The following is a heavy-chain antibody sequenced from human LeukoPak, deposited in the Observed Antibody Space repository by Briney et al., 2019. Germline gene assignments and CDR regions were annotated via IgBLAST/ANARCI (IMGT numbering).Heavy chain of an antibody. Sequence: ASVKVSCKASGYTFTSYGISWVRQAPGQGLEWMGYISGSNGHTNYAQKFQDRVTMTTETSTTTAYMELRSLKSDDTAVYYCTRDWDGVIPGAGFAFDIWGQGTVVIVSS. CDR3: TRDWDGVIPGAGFAFDI. V-gene: IGHV1-18*01. J-gene: IGHJ3*02. D-gene: IGHD4/OR15-4a*01. CDR1: GYTFTSYG. CDR2: ISGSNGHT.